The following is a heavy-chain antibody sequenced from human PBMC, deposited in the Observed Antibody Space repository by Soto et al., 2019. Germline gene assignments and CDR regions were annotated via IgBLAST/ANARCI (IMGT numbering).Heavy chain of an antibody. CDR3: ARGIVGGDYYYYYMDV. Sequence: SETLSLTCTVSGGSISSGGYYWSWIRQHPGKGLEWIGYIYYSGSTYYNPSLKSRVTISVDTSKNQFSLKLSSVTAADTAVYYCARGIVGGDYYYYYMDVWGKGTTVTVSS. D-gene: IGHD3-16*02. CDR1: GGSISSGGYY. J-gene: IGHJ6*03. CDR2: IYYSGST. V-gene: IGHV4-31*03.